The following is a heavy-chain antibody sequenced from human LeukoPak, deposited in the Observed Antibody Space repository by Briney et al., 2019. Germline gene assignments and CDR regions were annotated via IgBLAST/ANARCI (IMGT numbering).Heavy chain of an antibody. D-gene: IGHD1-26*01. Sequence: PGGSLRLSCAASGFTFSAYWMHWVRQAPGKGLVWVSRISTGGSITTYADSAKGRFTISRDNAKNTLYLQMNSLRAEDTAEYYCTRDSGAGDYWGQGTLVTVSS. CDR2: ISTGGSIT. CDR1: GFTFSAYW. V-gene: IGHV3-74*01. CDR3: TRDSGAGDY. J-gene: IGHJ4*02.